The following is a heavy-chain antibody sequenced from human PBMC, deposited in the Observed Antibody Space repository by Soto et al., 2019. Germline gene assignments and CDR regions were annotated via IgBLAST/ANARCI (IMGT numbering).Heavy chain of an antibody. J-gene: IGHJ4*01. V-gene: IGHV3-11*01. CDR2: ISGSGRVK. CDR1: GFTFSDYY. Sequence: GGSLRLSCAASGFTFSDYYMTWIRQAPGKGVEWLSYISGSGRVKAYADSVKGRFTISRDNAKTSLYLQMDSLTAEDTAVYYCSRDPRLIDYWGQGTLVTVSS. CDR3: SRDPRLIDY.